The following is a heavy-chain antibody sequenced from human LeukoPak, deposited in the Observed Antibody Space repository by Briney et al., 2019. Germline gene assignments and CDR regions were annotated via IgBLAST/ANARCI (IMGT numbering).Heavy chain of an antibody. D-gene: IGHD3-3*01. V-gene: IGHV4-39*01. CDR3: PPLPTYTIFGVIITPFRAVDI. CDR1: GDSISSSSYF. CDR2: VYYSGST. J-gene: IGHJ3*02. Sequence: KSSETLSLTCSVSGDSISSSSYFWGWIRQPPGKGLEWIGSVYYSGSTYYNPSLKSRVSISLDTSKNRFSLNLSSVTAPDTAVYYCPPLPTYTIFGVIITPFRAVDIWGQGTMVTVSS.